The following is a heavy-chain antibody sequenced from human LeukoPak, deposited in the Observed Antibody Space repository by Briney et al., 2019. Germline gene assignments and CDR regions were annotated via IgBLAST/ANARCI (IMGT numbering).Heavy chain of an antibody. J-gene: IGHJ4*02. Sequence: GASVKVSCKASGYTFTSYDINWVRQATGQGLEWMGWMNPNSGNTGYAQKFQGRVTMTRNTSISTTYMELSSLRSEDTAVYYCARVNPIEYCSGGSCLGDFDYWGQGTLVTVSS. CDR2: MNPNSGNT. CDR3: ARVNPIEYCSGGSCLGDFDY. D-gene: IGHD2-15*01. CDR1: GYTFTSYD. V-gene: IGHV1-8*01.